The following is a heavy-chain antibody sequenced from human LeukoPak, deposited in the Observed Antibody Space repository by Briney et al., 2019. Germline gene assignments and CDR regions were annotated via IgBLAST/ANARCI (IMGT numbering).Heavy chain of an antibody. V-gene: IGHV1-2*06. CDR3: ASLGSGSSPIIDFDY. CDR1: GYTFTGYY. J-gene: IGHJ4*02. CDR2: INPNSGGT. D-gene: IGHD3-10*01. Sequence: ASVKVSCKASGYTFTGYYMHWVRQAPGQGLEWMGRINPNSGGTNYAQKFQGRLTMTRDTSTSTVYMELSSLRSEDTAIYYCASLGSGSSPIIDFDYWGQGTLVTVSS.